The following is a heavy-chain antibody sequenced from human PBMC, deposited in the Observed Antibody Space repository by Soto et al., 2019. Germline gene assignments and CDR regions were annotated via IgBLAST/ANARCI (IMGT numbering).Heavy chain of an antibody. Sequence: GASVNVSFKASGYTFTSYGISWVRQAPGQGLEWMGWISAYNGNTNYAQKLQGRVTMTTDTSTSTAYMELRSLRSDDTAVYYCARLLVVPAAILDYYYGMDVWGQGTTVTVSS. CDR2: ISAYNGNT. D-gene: IGHD2-2*02. J-gene: IGHJ6*02. CDR3: ARLLVVPAAILDYYYGMDV. CDR1: GYTFTSYG. V-gene: IGHV1-18*01.